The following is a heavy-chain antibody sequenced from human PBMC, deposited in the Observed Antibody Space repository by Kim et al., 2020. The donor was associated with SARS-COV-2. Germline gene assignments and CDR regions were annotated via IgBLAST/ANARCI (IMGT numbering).Heavy chain of an antibody. CDR1: GGSISSGGYY. CDR3: ARALRGGYENAFDI. CDR2: IYYSGST. Sequence: SETLSLTCTVSGGSISSGGYYWSWIRQHPGKGLEWIGYIYYSGSTYYNPSLKSRVTISVDTSKNQFSLKLSSVTAADTAVYYCARALRGGYENAFDIWGQGTMVTVSS. V-gene: IGHV4-31*03. D-gene: IGHD5-12*01. J-gene: IGHJ3*02.